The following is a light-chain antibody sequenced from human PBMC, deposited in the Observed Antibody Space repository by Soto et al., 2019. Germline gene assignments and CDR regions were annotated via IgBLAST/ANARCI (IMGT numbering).Light chain of an antibody. CDR2: DAS. CDR3: QQRSNWLQT. CDR1: QSVSSY. J-gene: IGKJ2*01. Sequence: EIVLTQSPATLSLSPEERATLSCRASQSVSSYLAWYQQKPGQAPRLLIYDASNRATGIPARFSGSGSGTDFTLTISSLEPEDSAVYYCQQRSNWLQTFGQGTKLEIK. V-gene: IGKV3-11*01.